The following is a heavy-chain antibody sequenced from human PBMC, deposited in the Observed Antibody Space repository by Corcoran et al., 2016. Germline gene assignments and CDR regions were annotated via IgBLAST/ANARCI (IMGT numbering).Heavy chain of an antibody. CDR2: ISSSSSTI. CDR1: GFTFSSYS. CDR3: ARAQGRYYDSSGENWFDP. J-gene: IGHJ5*02. D-gene: IGHD3-22*01. V-gene: IGHV3-48*04. Sequence: EVQLVESGGGLVQPGGSLRLSCAASGFTFSSYSMNWVRQAPGKGLEWVSYISSSSSTIYYADSVKGRFTISRDNAKNSLYLQMNSLRAEDTAVYYCARAQGRYYDSSGENWFDPWGQGTLVTVSS.